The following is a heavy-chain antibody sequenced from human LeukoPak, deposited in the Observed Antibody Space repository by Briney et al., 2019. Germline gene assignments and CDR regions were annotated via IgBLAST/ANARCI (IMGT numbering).Heavy chain of an antibody. V-gene: IGHV1-18*01. Sequence: ASVKVSCKASGYTFTRYGVSWVRQAPGQGLEWVGWVSGHNHNTNYAHKLQGRVTMTTDTSTSTAYMELRSLTSDDTAMYYCARGGGRDSGRENDYWGQGTLVTVSS. CDR3: ARGGGRDSGRENDY. CDR1: GYTFTRYG. J-gene: IGHJ4*02. CDR2: VSGHNHNT. D-gene: IGHD1-26*01.